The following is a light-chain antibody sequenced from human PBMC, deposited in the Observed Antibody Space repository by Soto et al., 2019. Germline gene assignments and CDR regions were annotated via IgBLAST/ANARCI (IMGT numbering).Light chain of an antibody. Sequence: DIQMTQSPSTLSASVGDRVTITCRASQSISSWLAWYQQKPGKAPKLLIYKASSLESGVPSRFSGSGSGTEFTLTISSLQPDDFATYYCQKDNSYSTFGQGTKLEIK. V-gene: IGKV1-5*03. CDR3: QKDNSYST. CDR2: KAS. J-gene: IGKJ2*01. CDR1: QSISSW.